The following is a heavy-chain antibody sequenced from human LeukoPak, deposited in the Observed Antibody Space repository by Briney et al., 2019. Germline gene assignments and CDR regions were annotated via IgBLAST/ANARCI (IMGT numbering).Heavy chain of an antibody. J-gene: IGHJ5*02. V-gene: IGHV3-21*01. CDR1: VFTFSSYS. D-gene: IGHD3-10*01. CDR2: ISSSSSYI. CDR3: ARDGLLWFGELGGAFDP. Sequence: PGGSLRLSCAASVFTFSSYSMNWVRQAPGKGLEWVSSISSSSSYIYYADSVKGRFTISRDNAKNSLYLQMNSLRAEDTAVYYCARDGLLWFGELGGAFDPWGQGTLVTVSS.